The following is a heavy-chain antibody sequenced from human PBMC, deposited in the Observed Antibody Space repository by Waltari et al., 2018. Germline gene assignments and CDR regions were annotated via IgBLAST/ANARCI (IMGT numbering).Heavy chain of an antibody. CDR3: ASGTYGSGSYAFDI. D-gene: IGHD3-10*01. CDR2: IYYSGST. Sequence: QVQLQESGPGLVKPSETLSLTCTVSGGSISSYYWSWIRQPPGKGLEWIGYIYYSGSTNNNPALKSRVTISVDTSKNQFSLKLSSVTAADTAVYYCASGTYGSGSYAFDIWGQGTMVTVSS. J-gene: IGHJ3*02. V-gene: IGHV4-59*01. CDR1: GGSISSYY.